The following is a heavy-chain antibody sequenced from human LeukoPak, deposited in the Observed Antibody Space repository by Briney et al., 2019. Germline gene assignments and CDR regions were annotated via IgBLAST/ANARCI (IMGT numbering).Heavy chain of an antibody. V-gene: IGHV3-7*01. CDR3: ARARRPSSYLGFQL. CDR2: IKQDGSEK. D-gene: IGHD6-13*01. J-gene: IGHJ1*01. CDR1: GFTFSSYW. Sequence: GGSLRLSCAASGFTFSSYWMSWVRQAPGKGLEWVANIKQDGSEKYYVDSVKGRFTISRDSAKNSLYLQMNSLRAEDTAVYYCARARRPSSYLGFQLWGQGTLVTVSS.